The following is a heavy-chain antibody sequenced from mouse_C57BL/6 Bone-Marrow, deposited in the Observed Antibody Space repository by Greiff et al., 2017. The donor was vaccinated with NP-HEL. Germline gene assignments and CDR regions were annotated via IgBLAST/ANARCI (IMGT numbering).Heavy chain of an antibody. CDR2: IDPENGDT. CDR1: GFNIKDDY. Sequence: VQLQQSGAELVRPGASVKLSCTVSGFNIKDDYMHWVKQRPEQGLEWIGWIDPENGDTEYASKFQGKATITADTSSNTAYLQLCILTSEDTAVYYCTTCGSSPYAMDYWGQGTSVTVSS. CDR3: TTCGSSPYAMDY. V-gene: IGHV14-4*01. J-gene: IGHJ4*01. D-gene: IGHD1-1*01.